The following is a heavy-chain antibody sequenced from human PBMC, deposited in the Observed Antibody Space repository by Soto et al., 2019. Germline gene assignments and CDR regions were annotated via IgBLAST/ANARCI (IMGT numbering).Heavy chain of an antibody. D-gene: IGHD1-26*01. J-gene: IGHJ4*02. Sequence: EVQLVESGGGLVKPGGSLRLSCAASGFTFSNAWMSWVRQAPGKGLEWVGRIKSKTDGGTTDYAAPVKGRFTISRDDSKNTLYLQMNSLKTEDTAVYYCTTALRWWEPPDYWGQGTLVTVSS. V-gene: IGHV3-15*01. CDR3: TTALRWWEPPDY. CDR1: GFTFSNAW. CDR2: IKSKTDGGTT.